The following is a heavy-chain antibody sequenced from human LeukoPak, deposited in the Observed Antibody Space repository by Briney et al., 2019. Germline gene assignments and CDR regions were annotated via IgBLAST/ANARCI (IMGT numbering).Heavy chain of an antibody. V-gene: IGHV3-30*04. J-gene: IGHJ4*02. CDR1: GFTFSSYA. CDR2: ISYDGSNK. D-gene: IGHD3-3*01. CDR3: ARDSPRLRFLEWLSDTDFDY. Sequence: PGGSLRLSCAASGFTFSSYALHWVRQAPGKGLEWVAVISYDGSNKYYADSVKGRFTISRDNSKNTLYLQMNSLRAEDTAVYYCARDSPRLRFLEWLSDTDFDYWGQGTLVTVSS.